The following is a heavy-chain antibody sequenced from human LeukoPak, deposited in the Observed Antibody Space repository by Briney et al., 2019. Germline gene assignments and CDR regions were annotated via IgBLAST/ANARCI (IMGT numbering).Heavy chain of an antibody. V-gene: IGHV3-23*01. CDR1: GFTFSSYP. D-gene: IGHD3-10*01. Sequence: GGSLRLSCAASGFTFSSYPMSWVRQAPGKGLEWVSAITGSGATTFYADSVKGRFTISRDNAKNSLYLQMNSLRAEDTAVYYCARDPDTMVRSYYYGMDVWGQGTTVTVSS. CDR2: ITGSGATT. J-gene: IGHJ6*02. CDR3: ARDPDTMVRSYYYGMDV.